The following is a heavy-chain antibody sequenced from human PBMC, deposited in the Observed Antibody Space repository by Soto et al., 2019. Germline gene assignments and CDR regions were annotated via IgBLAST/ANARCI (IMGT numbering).Heavy chain of an antibody. J-gene: IGHJ6*02. D-gene: IGHD2-2*01. CDR3: ARDEDSSTSCYFSLGCYYYGMDV. CDR1: GFTFSSYA. Sequence: QVQLVESGGGVVQPGRSLRLSCAASGFTFSSYAMHWVRQAPGKGLEWVAVISYDGSNKDYADSVKGRFTISRDNSKNTLYLQMNSLRAEDTAVYYCARDEDSSTSCYFSLGCYYYGMDVWGQGTTVTVSS. CDR2: ISYDGSNK. V-gene: IGHV3-30-3*01.